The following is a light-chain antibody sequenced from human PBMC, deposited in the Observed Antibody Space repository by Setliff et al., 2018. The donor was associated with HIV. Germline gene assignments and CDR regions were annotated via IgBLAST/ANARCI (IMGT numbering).Light chain of an antibody. CDR3: CSYVGASIYG. V-gene: IGLV2-23*02. CDR2: EVS. J-gene: IGLJ1*01. Sequence: QSALTQPASVSGSPGQSITISCTGTRSDVGTYNLVSWYQQHPGKVPKLTIYEVSKRPSGVSNRFSGSKSDNTASLTISGLQAEDEADYYCCSYVGASIYGFGTGTKVTVL. CDR1: RSDVGTYNL.